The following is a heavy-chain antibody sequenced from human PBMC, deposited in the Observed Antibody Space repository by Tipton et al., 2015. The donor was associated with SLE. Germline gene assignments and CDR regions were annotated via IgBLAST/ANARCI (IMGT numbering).Heavy chain of an antibody. D-gene: IGHD5-12*01. Sequence: TLSLTCSFSGGSISNGGYYWTWIRQHPGKGLEWIGYIYYTGKTVYNPSLKSRLTISVDTSKNQFSLKLSSVTAADTAVYYCARGGVGGYDYFDYCGQGSLVTVSS. CDR1: GGSISNGGYY. CDR3: ARGGVGGYDYFDY. V-gene: IGHV4-31*03. J-gene: IGHJ4*02. CDR2: IYYTGKT.